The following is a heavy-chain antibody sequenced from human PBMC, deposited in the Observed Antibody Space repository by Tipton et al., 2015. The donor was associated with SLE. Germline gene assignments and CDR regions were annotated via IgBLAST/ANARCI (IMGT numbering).Heavy chain of an antibody. CDR3: AKSGIFWNDPLDL. V-gene: IGHV3-53*01. CDR1: GFNVSRNY. Sequence: SLRLSCAASGFNVSRNYMSWVRQAPGKGLEWVSIIYRAGTTFYADSVKGRFTISRDNSKNTVFLQINSLSAGDTAVYYCAKSGIFWNDPLDLWGQGTLVTVSS. D-gene: IGHD3-3*01. J-gene: IGHJ3*01. CDR2: IYRAGTT.